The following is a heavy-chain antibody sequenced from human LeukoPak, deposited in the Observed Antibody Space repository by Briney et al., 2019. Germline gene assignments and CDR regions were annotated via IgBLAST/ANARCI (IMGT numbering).Heavy chain of an antibody. CDR2: IWYDGSNK. D-gene: IGHD4-17*01. V-gene: IGHV3-33*06. CDR3: AKDLSTVTSDGY. CDR1: GFTFSSYG. Sequence: PGGSLRLSCAASGFTFSSYGMHWVRQAPGKGLEWVAVIWYDGSNKYYADSVKGRFTISRDNSKNTLYLQMNSLRAEDTAVYYCAKDLSTVTSDGYWGQGTLVTVSS. J-gene: IGHJ4*02.